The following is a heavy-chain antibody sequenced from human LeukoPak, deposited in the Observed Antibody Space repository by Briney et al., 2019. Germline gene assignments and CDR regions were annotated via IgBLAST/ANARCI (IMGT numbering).Heavy chain of an antibody. CDR1: GYTFTGYY. D-gene: IGHD2-15*01. Sequence: GASVKVSCKASGYTFTGYYMHWVRRAPGQGLEWMGWINPNSGGTNYAQKFQGRVTMTRDTSISTAYMELSRLRSDDTAVYYCARDRCSGGSCYSGYYGMDVWGQGTTVTVSS. J-gene: IGHJ6*02. V-gene: IGHV1-2*02. CDR3: ARDRCSGGSCYSGYYGMDV. CDR2: INPNSGGT.